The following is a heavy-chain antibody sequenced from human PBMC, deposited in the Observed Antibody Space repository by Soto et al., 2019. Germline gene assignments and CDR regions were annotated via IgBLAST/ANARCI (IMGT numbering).Heavy chain of an antibody. CDR2: IYHSGST. D-gene: IGHD1-20*01. Sequence: SESLSLTCAVSGGSISSGGYSWSWIRQPPGKGLEWIGYIYHSGSTYYNPSLKSRVTISVDRSKNQFSLKLSSVTAADTAVYYCARGRNNWIDGEYYYYGMNVWGQGTTVTVSS. CDR1: GGSISSGGYS. CDR3: ARGRNNWIDGEYYYYGMNV. J-gene: IGHJ6*02. V-gene: IGHV4-30-2*01.